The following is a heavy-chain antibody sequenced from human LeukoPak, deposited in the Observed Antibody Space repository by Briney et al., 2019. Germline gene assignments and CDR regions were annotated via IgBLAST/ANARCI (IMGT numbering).Heavy chain of an antibody. V-gene: IGHV3-23*01. CDR1: GFTFTSYA. Sequence: GGPLRLSCAASGFTFTSYAMSWVRQAPGKGLEWVSAISGSGGSTYYADPVKGRFTISRDNSKNTLYLQMNSLRAEDTAVYYCAKAYTYYDFWSADWFDPWGQGTLVTVSS. D-gene: IGHD3-3*01. J-gene: IGHJ5*02. CDR3: AKAYTYYDFWSADWFDP. CDR2: ISGSGGST.